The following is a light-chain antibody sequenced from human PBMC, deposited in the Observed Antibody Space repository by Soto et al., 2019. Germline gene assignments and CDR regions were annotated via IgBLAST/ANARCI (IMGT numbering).Light chain of an antibody. V-gene: IGKV3-20*01. CDR3: QHYGSSPRAIT. CDR1: QSFSGSF. J-gene: IGKJ5*01. CDR2: GAS. Sequence: IVLTQSPGTLSLSPGERATLSCRASQSFSGSFLAWYQQKPGQAPRLLIYGASSRATGITDRFSGRGSGTDFTLTISRLEPEDFAVYYCQHYGSSPRAITFGQGTRLEIK.